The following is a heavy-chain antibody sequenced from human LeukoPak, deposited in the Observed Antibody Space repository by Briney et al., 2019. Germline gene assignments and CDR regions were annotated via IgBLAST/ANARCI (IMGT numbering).Heavy chain of an antibody. D-gene: IGHD6-19*01. CDR3: ARGHSLAVAGRQNWFDP. CDR1: GYSFTSCY. V-gene: IGHV1-46*01. Sequence: ASVKVSCKASGYSFTSCYMHWVRQAPGQGLEWMGIFYPTSGSTTYAQKFQGRVTVTRDTSTSTVHMELSSLRSDDTAVYYCARGHSLAVAGRQNWFDPWGQGTLVTVSS. CDR2: FYPTSGST. J-gene: IGHJ5*02.